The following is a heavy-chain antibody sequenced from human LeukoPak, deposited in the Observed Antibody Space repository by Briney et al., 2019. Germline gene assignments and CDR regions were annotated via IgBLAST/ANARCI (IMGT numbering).Heavy chain of an antibody. CDR1: GFTFSNAW. V-gene: IGHV3-15*01. CDR2: IKSKTDGGTT. D-gene: IGHD6-6*01. J-gene: IGHJ6*03. Sequence: PGGSLRLSCAASGFTFSNAWMSWVRQAPGKGLEWVGRIKSKTDGGTTDYAAPVKGRFTISRDDSKNTLYLQMNSLKTEDTAVYYCTTDIALAARISRYYYYMDVWGKGTTVTVSS. CDR3: TTDIALAARISRYYYYMDV.